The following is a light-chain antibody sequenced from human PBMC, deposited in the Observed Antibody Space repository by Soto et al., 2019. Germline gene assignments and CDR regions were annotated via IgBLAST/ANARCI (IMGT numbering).Light chain of an antibody. CDR2: DVS. J-gene: IGLJ3*02. CDR1: SSDVGGYNY. Sequence: QSALTQPASVSGSPGQSITISCTGTSSDVGGYNYVSWYQQHPGKAPKLMIYDVSNRPSGVSNRFSGSKSGNTASLTISRLQAEDGADYYCSSYTSSRTWVFGGGPKVTVL. V-gene: IGLV2-14*01. CDR3: SSYTSSRTWV.